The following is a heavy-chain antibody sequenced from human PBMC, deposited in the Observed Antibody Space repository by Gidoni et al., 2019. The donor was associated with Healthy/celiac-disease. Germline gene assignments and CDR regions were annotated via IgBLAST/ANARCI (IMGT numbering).Heavy chain of an antibody. V-gene: IGHV1-24*01. CDR3: ATASPTYFVVVPVNAFDI. Sequence: QVQLVQSGAEVKKPGASVTVSCKVSGYTLTELSMHWVRRAPGKGLEWMGGFDPEDGETIYAQKFQGRVTMTEDTSTDTAYMELSSLRSEDTAVYYCATASPTYFVVVPVNAFDIWGQGTMVTVSS. CDR1: GYTLTELS. D-gene: IGHD2-2*01. CDR2: FDPEDGET. J-gene: IGHJ3*02.